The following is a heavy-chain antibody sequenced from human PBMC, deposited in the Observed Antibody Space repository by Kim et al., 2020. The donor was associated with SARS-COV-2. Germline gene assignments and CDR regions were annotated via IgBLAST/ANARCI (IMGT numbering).Heavy chain of an antibody. CDR1: GFTLSDYY. D-gene: IGHD1-26*01. V-gene: IGHV3-72*01. J-gene: IGHJ6*02. CDR2: TRNKANSYTT. CDR3: TRYIGGSTPGFDV. Sequence: PGGSLRLSCAVSGFTLSDYYIDWVRQAPGKGLEWAGRTRNKANSYTTEYAASVAGRFTVSRDDSKNLVHLQMNSLKTEDTAVYYCTRYIGGSTPGFDVWGQGTTVTVSS.